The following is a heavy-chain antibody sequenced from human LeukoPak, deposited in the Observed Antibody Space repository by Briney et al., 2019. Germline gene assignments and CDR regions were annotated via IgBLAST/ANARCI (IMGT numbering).Heavy chain of an antibody. CDR1: GFTFSSYS. CDR3: ARGRGYSYGLDY. V-gene: IGHV3-21*01. Sequence: GGSLRPSCAASGFTFSSYSMNWVRQAPGKGLEWVSSISSSSSYIYYADSVKGRFTISRDNAKNSLYLQMNSLRAEDTAVYYCARGRGYSYGLDYWGQGTLVTVSS. D-gene: IGHD5-18*01. J-gene: IGHJ4*02. CDR2: ISSSSSYI.